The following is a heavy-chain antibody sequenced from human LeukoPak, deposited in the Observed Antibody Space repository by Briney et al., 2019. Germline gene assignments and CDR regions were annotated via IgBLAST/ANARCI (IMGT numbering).Heavy chain of an antibody. CDR2: IYYSGST. CDR1: GGSISSSSYY. D-gene: IGHD6-13*01. CDR3: ARALDSSSLNWFDP. V-gene: IGHV4-39*07. Sequence: PSETLSLTCTVSGGSISSSSYYWGWIRQPPGKGLEWIGSIYYSGSTYYNPSLKSRVTITVDTSKNQFSLKLSSVTAADTAVYYCARALDSSSLNWFDPWGQGTLVTVSS. J-gene: IGHJ5*02.